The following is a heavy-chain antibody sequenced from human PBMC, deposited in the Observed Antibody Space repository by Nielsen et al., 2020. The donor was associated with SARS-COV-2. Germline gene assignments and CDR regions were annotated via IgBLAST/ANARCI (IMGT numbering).Heavy chain of an antibody. D-gene: IGHD5-12*01. CDR3: ARVKGGYSGYDPMDV. V-gene: IGHV4-34*01. CDR2: INHSGST. Sequence: WIRQPPGKGLEWIGEINHSGSTNYNPSLKSRVTISVDKSKNQFSLKLSSVTAADTAVYYCARVKGGYSGYDPMDVWGQGTTVTVSS. J-gene: IGHJ6*02.